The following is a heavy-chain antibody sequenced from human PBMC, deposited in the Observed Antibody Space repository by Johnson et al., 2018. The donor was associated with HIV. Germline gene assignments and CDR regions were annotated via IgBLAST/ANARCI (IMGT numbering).Heavy chain of an antibody. CDR3: ARERGYSSSNDAFDI. J-gene: IGHJ3*02. D-gene: IGHD6-13*01. V-gene: IGHV3-30*03. Sequence: QVQLVESGGGVVQPGRSLRLSCAASGFTFSSYGMHWVRQAPGKGLEWVAVISYDGSNKYYADSVKGRFTISRDNSKNTLNLQMNSLRAEETAVYYCARERGYSSSNDAFDIWG. CDR1: GFTFSSYG. CDR2: ISYDGSNK.